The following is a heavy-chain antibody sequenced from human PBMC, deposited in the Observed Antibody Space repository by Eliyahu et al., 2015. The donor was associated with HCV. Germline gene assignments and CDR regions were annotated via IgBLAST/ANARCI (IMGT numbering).Heavy chain of an antibody. V-gene: IGHV4-59*01. CDR1: GGSISSYY. CDR3: ARDGELLGAFDI. D-gene: IGHD1-26*01. Sequence: QVQLQESGPGLVKPSETLSLTCTXXGGSISSYYWSWIRQPPGKGLEWIGYIYYSGSTNYNPSLKSRVTISVDTSKNQFSLKLSSVTAADTAVYYCARDGELLGAFDIWGQGTMVTVSS. J-gene: IGHJ3*02. CDR2: IYYSGST.